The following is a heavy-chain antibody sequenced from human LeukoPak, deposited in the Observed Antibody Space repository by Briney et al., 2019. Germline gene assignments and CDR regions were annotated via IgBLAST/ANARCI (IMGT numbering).Heavy chain of an antibody. CDR2: ISSSSGSI. J-gene: IGHJ4*02. CDR1: GFTFSSYS. D-gene: IGHD1-1*01. V-gene: IGHV3-21*01. CDR3: GRDWNYYSC. Sequence: GGSLRLSCAASGFTFSSYSMNWVRQAPGKGLEWVSSISSSSGSIYYADSVKGRFTISRDNAKNSVYLQMNSLRAEYTAVYYCGRDWNYYSCWGQGTVVTVSS.